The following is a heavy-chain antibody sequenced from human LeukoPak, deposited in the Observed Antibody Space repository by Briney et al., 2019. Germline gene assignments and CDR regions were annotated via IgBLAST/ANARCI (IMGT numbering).Heavy chain of an antibody. CDR3: ARVTIAPAGTQFDY. J-gene: IGHJ4*02. Sequence: GGSLRLSCAASGFTFSTYSMNWVRQAQGKGLEWVSYIGTSSSPIYYADSVKGRFTISRDNAKNSLYLQMNSLRAEDTAVYYCARVTIAPAGTQFDYWGQGTLVTVSS. CDR1: GFTFSTYS. D-gene: IGHD6-13*01. V-gene: IGHV3-48*01. CDR2: IGTSSSPI.